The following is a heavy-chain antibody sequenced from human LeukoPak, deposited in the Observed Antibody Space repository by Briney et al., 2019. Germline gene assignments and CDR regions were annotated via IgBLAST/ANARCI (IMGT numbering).Heavy chain of an antibody. CDR1: GNSFGNYY. Sequence: SETLSLTCTVSGNSFGNYYWSWIRQPAGKGLEWIGRIYTSGSTTYNPSLKSRVTMSLDASKNQFSLELNSVTPADTAVYYCARGGNYWPQWWFDPWGRGTLVSVSS. J-gene: IGHJ5*02. D-gene: IGHD1-26*01. V-gene: IGHV4-4*07. CDR3: ARGGNYWPQWWFDP. CDR2: IYTSGST.